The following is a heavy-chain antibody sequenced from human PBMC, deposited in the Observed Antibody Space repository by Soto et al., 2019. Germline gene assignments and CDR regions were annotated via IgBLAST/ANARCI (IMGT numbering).Heavy chain of an antibody. D-gene: IGHD2-2*02. CDR1: GGTLNYNA. V-gene: IGHV1-69*13. CDR3: ARTPRRYCSSTSCYTAWFDP. J-gene: IGHJ5*02. Sequence: ASVKVSCKASGGTLNYNAFSWVRQAPGQGLEWMGGIVTVFGTANHAQKFQGRVTITADESTRTVYMELSSLRPDDTAVYYCARTPRRYCSSTSCYTAWFDPWGQGTLVTVSS. CDR2: IVTVFGTA.